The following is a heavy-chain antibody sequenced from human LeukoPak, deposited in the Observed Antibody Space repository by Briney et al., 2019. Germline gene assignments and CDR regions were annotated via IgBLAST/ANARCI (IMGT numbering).Heavy chain of an antibody. CDR1: GGSISSYY. V-gene: IGHV4-59*01. CDR3: ARGRPNPCYYYMDV. Sequence: SETLSLTCTVSGGSISSYYWSWIRQPPGKGLEWIGYIYYSGSTNYNPSLKSRVTISVDTSKNQFSLKLSSVTAADTAVYYCARGRPNPCYYYMDVWGKGTTVTVSS. J-gene: IGHJ6*03. CDR2: IYYSGST.